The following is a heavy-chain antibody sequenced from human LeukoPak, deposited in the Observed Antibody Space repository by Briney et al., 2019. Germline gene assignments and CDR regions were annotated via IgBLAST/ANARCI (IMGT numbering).Heavy chain of an antibody. J-gene: IGHJ4*02. V-gene: IGHV3-23*01. CDR1: GFTFSSYA. CDR3: AKHPLTYYYDSSGYCLYYFDY. Sequence: TGGSLRLSCAASGFTFSSYAMSWVRQAPGKGLEWVSAISGSGGSTYYADSVKGRFTISRDNSKNTLYLQMNSLRAEDTAVYYCAKHPLTYYYDSSGYCLYYFDYWGQGTLVTVSS. CDR2: ISGSGGST. D-gene: IGHD3-22*01.